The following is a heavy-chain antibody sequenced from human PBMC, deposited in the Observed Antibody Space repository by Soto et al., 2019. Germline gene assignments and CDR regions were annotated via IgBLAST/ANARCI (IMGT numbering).Heavy chain of an antibody. CDR2: IKSKTDGGTT. Sequence: EVQLVESGGGLVKPGGSLRLSCAASGFTFSNAWTNWVRQAPGKGLEWVGRIKSKTDGGTTDYAAPVKGRFTISRDDSKNTLYLQMNSLKTEDTAVYYCTTDDLGSSGWYAFDYWGQGTLVTVSS. CDR1: GFTFSNAW. D-gene: IGHD6-19*01. CDR3: TTDDLGSSGWYAFDY. J-gene: IGHJ4*02. V-gene: IGHV3-15*07.